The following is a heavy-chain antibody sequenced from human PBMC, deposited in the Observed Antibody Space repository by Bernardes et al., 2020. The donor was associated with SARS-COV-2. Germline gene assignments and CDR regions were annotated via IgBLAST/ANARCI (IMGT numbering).Heavy chain of an antibody. Sequence: ASVKVSCKVSGYTLTELSMHWVRQAPGKGLEWMGGFDPEDGETIYAQKFQGRVTMTEDTSTDTAYMELSSLRSEDTAVYYCATDPIKHSNHRWYYYGMDVWGQGTTVTVSS. CDR1: GYTLTELS. D-gene: IGHD4-4*01. CDR2: FDPEDGET. V-gene: IGHV1-24*01. J-gene: IGHJ6*02. CDR3: ATDPIKHSNHRWYYYGMDV.